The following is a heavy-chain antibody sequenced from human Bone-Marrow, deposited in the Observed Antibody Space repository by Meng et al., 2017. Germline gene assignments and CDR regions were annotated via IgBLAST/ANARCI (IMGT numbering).Heavy chain of an antibody. CDR1: GFTFSAHY. CDR3: ARDSSGAYDY. Sequence: QVHLGEAGGGLVKPGGSLRVSCSAFGFTFSAHYMSWIRQAPGKGLEWVSYISGSGNTIYYADSVKGRFTISRDNADNSLFLQMTSLRAEDTAVYYCARDSSGAYDYWGQGTLVTVSS. J-gene: IGHJ4*02. D-gene: IGHD1-26*01. CDR2: ISGSGNTI. V-gene: IGHV3-11*01.